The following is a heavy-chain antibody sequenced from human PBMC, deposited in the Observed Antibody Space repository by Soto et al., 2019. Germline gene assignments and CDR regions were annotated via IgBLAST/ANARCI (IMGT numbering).Heavy chain of an antibody. Sequence: SVKVSCKASGGTFSSYAISWVRQAPGQGLEWMGGIIPIFGTANYAQKFQGRVTITADESTSTAYMELSSLRSEDTAVYYCARCEAAVRNWFDPWGQGTLVTVSA. CDR3: ARCEAAVRNWFDP. D-gene: IGHD6-13*01. CDR1: GGTFSSYA. V-gene: IGHV1-69*13. J-gene: IGHJ5*02. CDR2: IIPIFGTA.